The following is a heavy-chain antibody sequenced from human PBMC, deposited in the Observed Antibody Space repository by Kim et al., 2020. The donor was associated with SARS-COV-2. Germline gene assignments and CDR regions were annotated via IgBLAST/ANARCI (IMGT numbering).Heavy chain of an antibody. V-gene: IGHV1-58*01. CDR3: AADLGSVAGQYYYGMDV. D-gene: IGHD6-19*01. Sequence: SVKVSCKASGFTFTSSAVQWVRQARGQRLEWIGWIVVGSGNTNYAQKFQERVTITRDMSTSTAYMELSSLRSEDTAVYYCAADLGSVAGQYYYGMDVWGQGTTVTVSS. CDR1: GFTFTSSA. J-gene: IGHJ6*02. CDR2: IVVGSGNT.